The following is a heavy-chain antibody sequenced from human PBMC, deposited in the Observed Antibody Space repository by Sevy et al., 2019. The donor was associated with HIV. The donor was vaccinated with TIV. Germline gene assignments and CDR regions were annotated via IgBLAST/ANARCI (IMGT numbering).Heavy chain of an antibody. CDR2: ISSDSTTI. CDR3: ARNCYGDYLIDS. Sequence: GGSLRLSCAASGFTFTSYSMNWVRQAPGKGLEWISHISSDSTTIYYVESVKGRFTISRDNANNALYLQMISLRDEDTAVYYCARNCYGDYLIDSWGQGTPVTVSS. V-gene: IGHV3-48*02. D-gene: IGHD4-17*01. J-gene: IGHJ4*02. CDR1: GFTFTSYS.